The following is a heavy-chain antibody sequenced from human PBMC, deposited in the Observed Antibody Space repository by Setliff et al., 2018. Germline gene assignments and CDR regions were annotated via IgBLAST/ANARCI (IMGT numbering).Heavy chain of an antibody. CDR2: IRDRASGYTT. V-gene: IGHV3-72*01. CDR1: GFIFSDHY. D-gene: IGHD2-15*01. CDR3: ARSDGGSSGLDY. J-gene: IGHJ4*02. Sequence: GSLRLSCAASGFIFSDHYMEWVRQAPGKGLEWIGRIRDRASGYTTEYAASVKGRFTITRDELKNSLYLQMNSLRLDDTAVYHCARSDGGSSGLDYWGQGTLVTVS.